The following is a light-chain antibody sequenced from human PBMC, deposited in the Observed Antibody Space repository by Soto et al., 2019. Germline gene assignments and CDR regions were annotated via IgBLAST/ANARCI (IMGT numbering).Light chain of an antibody. J-gene: IGKJ1*01. V-gene: IGKV1-17*01. CDR2: VAS. CDR3: LQHNNYPLT. CDR1: QAIRND. Sequence: DIQMTQSPSSLSASEGDRVTITCRASQAIRNDVGWYQQKPGKDPKRLIYVASRLESGVPSRFSGSGFGTEFTLTISGLQPEDFATYYCLQHNNYPLTFGQGTMV.